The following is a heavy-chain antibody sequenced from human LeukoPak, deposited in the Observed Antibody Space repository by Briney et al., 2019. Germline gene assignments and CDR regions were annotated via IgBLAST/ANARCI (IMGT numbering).Heavy chain of an antibody. D-gene: IGHD3-22*01. CDR2: INPNSAVT. V-gene: IGHV1-2*02. Sequence: ASVKVSCKASGYTFTGYYMHWVRQAPGQGLEWMGWINPNSAVTNYAQKFQGRVTMTRDTSISTAYMELSRLRSDDTAVYYCARKVPNDSSGYYYRGQFDPWGQGTLVTVSS. CDR3: ARKVPNDSSGYYYRGQFDP. J-gene: IGHJ5*02. CDR1: GYTFTGYY.